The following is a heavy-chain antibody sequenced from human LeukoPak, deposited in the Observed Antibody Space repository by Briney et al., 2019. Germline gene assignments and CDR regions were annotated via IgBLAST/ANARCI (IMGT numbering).Heavy chain of an antibody. V-gene: IGHV1-2*02. CDR1: GYTSTGYY. CDR2: INPNSGGT. D-gene: IGHD2-2*01. Sequence: ASVKVSCKASGYTSTGYYMHWVRQAPGQGLEWMGWINPNSGGTNYAQKFQGRVTVTRDTSISTAYMELSRLRSDDTAVYYCARDQGYCSSTSCFNYYYGMDVWGQGTTVTVSS. CDR3: ARDQGYCSSTSCFNYYYGMDV. J-gene: IGHJ6*02.